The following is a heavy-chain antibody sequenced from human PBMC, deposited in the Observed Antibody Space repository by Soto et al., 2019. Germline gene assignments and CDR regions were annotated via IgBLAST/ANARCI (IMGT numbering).Heavy chain of an antibody. V-gene: IGHV1-69*02. D-gene: IGHD2-2*01. CDR2: IIPILGIA. CDR1: GGTFSSYT. J-gene: IGHJ3*02. CDR3: ARLVPAAIKNGLHDAFDI. Sequence: SVKVSCKASGGTFSSYTISWVRQAPGQGLEWMGRIIPILGIANYAQKFQGRVTITADKSTSTAYMELSSLRSEDTAVYYCARLVPAAIKNGLHDAFDIWGQGTMVTVSS.